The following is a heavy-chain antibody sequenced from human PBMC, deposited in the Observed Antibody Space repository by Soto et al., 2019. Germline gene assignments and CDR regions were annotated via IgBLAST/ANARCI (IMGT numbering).Heavy chain of an antibody. CDR2: INHSGST. CDR1: GGSFSGYY. V-gene: IGHV4-34*01. Sequence: SETLSLTCAVYGGSFSGYYWSWIRQPPGKGLEWIGEINHSGSTNYNPSLKSRVTISVETSKNQFSLKLSSVTAADTAVYYCARGTAGQKYCSGGSCFELLSYYYYYMDVWGKGTTVTVSS. J-gene: IGHJ6*03. CDR3: ARGTAGQKYCSGGSCFELLSYYYYYMDV. D-gene: IGHD2-15*01.